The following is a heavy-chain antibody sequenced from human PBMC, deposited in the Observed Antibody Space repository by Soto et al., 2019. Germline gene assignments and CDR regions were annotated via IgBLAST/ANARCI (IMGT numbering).Heavy chain of an antibody. CDR1: GGSSSGYY. V-gene: IGHV4-34*01. CDR3: ARGRDIVVVVAATGAYSFDY. CDR2: VNHSGST. Sequence: PSETLSLTCAVYGGSSSGYYWSWIRQPPGKGLEWIGEVNHSGSTNYNPSLKSRVTISVDTSKNQFSLKLSSVTAADTAVYYCARGRDIVVVVAATGAYSFDYWGQGALVTVSS. J-gene: IGHJ4*02. D-gene: IGHD2-15*01.